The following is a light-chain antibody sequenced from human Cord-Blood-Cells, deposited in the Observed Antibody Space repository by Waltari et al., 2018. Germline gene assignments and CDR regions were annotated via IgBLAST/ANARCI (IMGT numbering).Light chain of an antibody. V-gene: IGLV2-14*01. CDR2: VVS. Sequence: PALSHPSPVSGSPGHSLCISPTGTSGHDGGSTDFPWYQQHPGKAPKLMLYVVSNRPSGVSNRCSGAKSGNTASLTISGLQAEDEADYYCSSYTSSSTLVFGGGTKLTVL. CDR1: SGHDGGSTD. CDR3: SSYTSSSTLV. J-gene: IGLJ2*01.